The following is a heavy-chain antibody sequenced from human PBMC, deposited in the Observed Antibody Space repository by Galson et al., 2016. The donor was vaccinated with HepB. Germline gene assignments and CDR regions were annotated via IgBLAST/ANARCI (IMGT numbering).Heavy chain of an antibody. J-gene: IGHJ4*03. CDR2: MNPKSGTT. CDR1: GYIFTSYD. CDR3: ARDSDCSGGNCYFDS. Sequence: SVKVSCKASGYIFTSYDINWVRQAPGRGLEWVGWMNPKSGTTGFAQRFRGRVTMTTDTSTSTAYMELRSLRSDDTAVYYCARDSDCSGGNCYFDSWGQGTLVTVS. V-gene: IGHV1-8*02. D-gene: IGHD2-15*01.